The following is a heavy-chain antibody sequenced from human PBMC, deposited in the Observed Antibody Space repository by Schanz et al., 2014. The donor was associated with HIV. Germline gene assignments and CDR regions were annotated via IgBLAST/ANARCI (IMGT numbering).Heavy chain of an antibody. CDR2: ISWNSGGT. D-gene: IGHD1-26*01. J-gene: IGHJ6*02. Sequence: EVQLVESGGGWVQPGRSLRLSCTASGFSFDDCAMHWVRQAPGKGLEWVSGISWNSGGTGYGDSVKGRFTISRDNANNFVYLEMNGLRVEDTALYYCAKGIMGATEYYYGMDVWGQGTMVTVSS. V-gene: IGHV3-9*01. CDR1: GFSFDDCA. CDR3: AKGIMGATEYYYGMDV.